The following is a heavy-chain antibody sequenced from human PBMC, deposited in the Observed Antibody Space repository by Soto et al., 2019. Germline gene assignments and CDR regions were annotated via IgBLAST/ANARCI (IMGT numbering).Heavy chain of an antibody. Sequence: AASVKVSCKASGGTFSSYSISRVRQAPGQGLEWMGGIIPIFGTANYAQKFQGRVTITADESTSTAYMELSSLRSEDTAVYYCARDVISGYAQHYYYYGMDVWGQGTTVTVSS. J-gene: IGHJ6*02. D-gene: IGHD5-12*01. CDR2: IIPIFGTA. V-gene: IGHV1-69*13. CDR1: GGTFSSYS. CDR3: ARDVISGYAQHYYYYGMDV.